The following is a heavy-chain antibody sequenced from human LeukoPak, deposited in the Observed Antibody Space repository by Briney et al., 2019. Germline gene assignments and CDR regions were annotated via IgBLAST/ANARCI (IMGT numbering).Heavy chain of an antibody. CDR3: ARDRAAMIVVYRAFDI. CDR1: GFTFSSYW. Sequence: GGSLRLSCAASGFTFSSYWMHWVRQDPGKGLVWVSRINTDGNITTYADSVKGRFTISRDNAKNTLFLQMNSLRAEDTAAYYCARDRAAMIVVYRAFDIWGQGTMVTVSS. D-gene: IGHD3-22*01. CDR2: INTDGNIT. V-gene: IGHV3-74*01. J-gene: IGHJ3*02.